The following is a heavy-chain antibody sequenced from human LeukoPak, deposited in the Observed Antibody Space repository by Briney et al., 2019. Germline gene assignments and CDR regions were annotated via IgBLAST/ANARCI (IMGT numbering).Heavy chain of an antibody. V-gene: IGHV1-8*01. CDR2: MNPNSGNT. CDR1: GYTFTSYD. J-gene: IGHJ4*02. Sequence: ASVKVSCKASGYTFTSYDINWVRQAPGQGLEWMGWMNPNSGNTGYAQKFQGRVTMTRNTSISTAYMELSSLRSEDTAVYYCARVEFRYGGPDFDYWGQGTLVTVSS. CDR3: ARVEFRYGGPDFDY. D-gene: IGHD1-26*01.